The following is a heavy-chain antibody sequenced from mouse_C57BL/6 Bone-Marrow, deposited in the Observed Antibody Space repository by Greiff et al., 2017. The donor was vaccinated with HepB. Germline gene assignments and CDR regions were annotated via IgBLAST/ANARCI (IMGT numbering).Heavy chain of an antibody. CDR3: TSHHYYGSSYLDY. J-gene: IGHJ2*01. CDR2: IYPGNSDT. Sequence: EVQLQQSGTVLARPGASVKMSCKTSGYTFTSYWMHWVKQRPGQGLEWIGAIYPGNSDTSYNQKFKGKAKLTAVTSASTAYVELSSLTNEDSAVYYCTSHHYYGSSYLDYWGQGTTLTVSS. D-gene: IGHD1-1*01. V-gene: IGHV1-5*01. CDR1: GYTFTSYW.